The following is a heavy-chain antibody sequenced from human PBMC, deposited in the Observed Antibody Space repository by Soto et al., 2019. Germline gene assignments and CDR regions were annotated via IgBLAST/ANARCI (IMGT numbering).Heavy chain of an antibody. CDR3: ARRRGYNWNNPAFDY. CDR2: IYWNDDK. J-gene: IGHJ4*02. Sequence: SGPTLVNPTQTLTLTCTFSGFSLDTSGVGVGWIRQPPGKAREWLALIYWNDDKKYSPSLKSRLGITKDTYRNQVVLTMTNVDPADTATYYCARRRGYNWNNPAFDYWGQGNLVTVSS. V-gene: IGHV2-5*01. D-gene: IGHD1-20*01. CDR1: GFSLDTSGVG.